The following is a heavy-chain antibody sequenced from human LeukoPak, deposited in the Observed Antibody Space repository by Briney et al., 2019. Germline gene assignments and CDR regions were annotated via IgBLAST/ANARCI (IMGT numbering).Heavy chain of an antibody. Sequence: PGGSLRLSCTASGFTFGDYAMSWVRQAPGKGLEWVGFIRSKAYGGTTEYAASVKGRFTISRDDSKSIAYLQMNSLKTEDTAVYYCTRDRVRAPSLPETMVSDYWGQGTLVTVSS. D-gene: IGHD4/OR15-4a*01. V-gene: IGHV3-49*04. CDR3: TRDRVRAPSLPETMVSDY. CDR1: GFTFGDYA. J-gene: IGHJ4*02. CDR2: IRSKAYGGTT.